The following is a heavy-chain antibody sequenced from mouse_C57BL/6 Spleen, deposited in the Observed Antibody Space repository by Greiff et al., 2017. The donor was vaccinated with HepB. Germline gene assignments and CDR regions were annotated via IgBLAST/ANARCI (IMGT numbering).Heavy chain of an antibody. J-gene: IGHJ4*01. V-gene: IGHV1-55*01. Sequence: VQLQQPGAELVKPGASVKMSCKASGYTFTSYWITWVKQRPGQGLEWIGDIYPGSGSTNYNEKFKSKATLTGDTTSSTAYMQLSSLTSEDSAVYYCARRGDFTTVVPYYYAMDYWGQGTSVTVSS. D-gene: IGHD1-1*01. CDR3: ARRGDFTTVVPYYYAMDY. CDR1: GYTFTSYW. CDR2: IYPGSGST.